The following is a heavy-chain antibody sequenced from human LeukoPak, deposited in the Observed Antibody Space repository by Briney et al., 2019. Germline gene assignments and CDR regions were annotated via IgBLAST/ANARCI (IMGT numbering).Heavy chain of an antibody. J-gene: IGHJ4*02. Sequence: GGSLRLSCAASGFTFSSYAMSWVRQAPGKGLEWVSAISGSGGSTYYADSVKGRFTISRDNSKNTLYLQMNSLRAEDTAVYYCAKDKGYDYVWGSYPGFYFDYWGQGTLVTVSS. CDR2: ISGSGGST. CDR1: GFTFSSYA. D-gene: IGHD3-16*02. V-gene: IGHV3-23*01. CDR3: AKDKGYDYVWGSYPGFYFDY.